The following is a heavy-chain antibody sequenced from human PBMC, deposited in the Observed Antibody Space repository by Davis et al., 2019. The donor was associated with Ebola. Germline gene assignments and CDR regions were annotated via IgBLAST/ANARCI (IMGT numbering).Heavy chain of an antibody. CDR1: GFTFSIYS. V-gene: IGHV3-21*01. CDR2: ISSRSTYI. D-gene: IGHD2-21*02. J-gene: IGHJ2*01. CDR3: ARDPALVVTGGGWHFDL. Sequence: PGGSLRLSCAASGFTFSIYSINWVRQAPGKGLEWVSSISSRSTYIYYADSVKGRFTISRDNAKNSVYLEMNSLRAEDTAVYYCARDPALVVTGGGWHFDLWGRGTLVTVSS.